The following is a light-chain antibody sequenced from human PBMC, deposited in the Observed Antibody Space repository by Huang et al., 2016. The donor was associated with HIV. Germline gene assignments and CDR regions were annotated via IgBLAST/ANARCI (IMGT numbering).Light chain of an antibody. CDR2: DAS. V-gene: IGKV1D-13*01. CDR3: QQFNNYLT. CDR1: QGISSA. Sequence: AIQLTQSPSSLSASGGDRVTITCRASQGISSALAWYQQKPGKAPKLLIYDASSLESGVPSRFSGSGSGTDFTLTISSLQPEDFATYYCQQFNNYLTFGQGTRLEIK. J-gene: IGKJ5*01.